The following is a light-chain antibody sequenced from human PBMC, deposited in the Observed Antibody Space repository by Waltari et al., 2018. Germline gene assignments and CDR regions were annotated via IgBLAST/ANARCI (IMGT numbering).Light chain of an antibody. J-gene: IGLJ3*02. CDR1: SSDVWSYNL. Sequence: QSALTQPASVSGSPGQSITISCTGTSSDVWSYNLVSWYQPHPGKAPKLMIYEGSTRPSGVSNRFSGSKSGNTASLTISGLQAEDEADYYCCSYAGSSTWVFGGGTKLTVL. V-gene: IGLV2-23*01. CDR2: EGS. CDR3: CSYAGSSTWV.